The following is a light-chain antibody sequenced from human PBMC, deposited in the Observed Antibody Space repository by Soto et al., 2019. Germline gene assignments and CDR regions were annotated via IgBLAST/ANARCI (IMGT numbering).Light chain of an antibody. J-gene: IGKJ1*01. CDR1: QTVSSTY. V-gene: IGKV3-20*01. CDR2: GAS. CDR3: QVYGSSPRT. Sequence: EIVLTQSPGTLSLSPGERATLSCRASQTVSSTYLAWYQQRPGQAPRPLIYGASSRATGIPDRFSGSGSGTDFTLTINRLEPEDFAVYYCQVYGSSPRTFGQGTKVDIK.